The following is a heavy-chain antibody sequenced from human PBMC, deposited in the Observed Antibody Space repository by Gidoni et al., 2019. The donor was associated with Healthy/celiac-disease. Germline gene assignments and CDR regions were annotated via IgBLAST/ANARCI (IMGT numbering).Heavy chain of an antibody. CDR2: ISGSGGST. V-gene: IGHV3-23*01. CDR3: AKVIQADLGAFDI. D-gene: IGHD2-15*01. Sequence: EVQLLESGGGLVQPGGSLRLSCAASGFTFSSYVMSWVRQAPGKGLGWVAAISGSGGSTYDADAVKGRFTISRDNFKNTLYLQMNSLRAEDTAVYYCAKVIQADLGAFDIWGQGTMVTVSS. CDR1: GFTFSSYV. J-gene: IGHJ3*02.